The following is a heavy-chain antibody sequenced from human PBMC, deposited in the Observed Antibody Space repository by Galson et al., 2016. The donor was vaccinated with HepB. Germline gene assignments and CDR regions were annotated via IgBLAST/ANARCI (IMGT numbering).Heavy chain of an antibody. CDR3: ARLIYYYYAMDV. J-gene: IGHJ6*02. V-gene: IGHV3-11*01. D-gene: IGHD2-8*01. CDR1: GFTFSDYY. CDR2: IGRGDTTI. Sequence: SLRLSCAASGFTFSDYYMSWIRQSPGKGLEWVSYIGRGDTTIYYADSVKGRFTISRDNAKNSLYLRMSSLEAEDTAVYYCARLIYYYYAMDVWGQGTTVSVS.